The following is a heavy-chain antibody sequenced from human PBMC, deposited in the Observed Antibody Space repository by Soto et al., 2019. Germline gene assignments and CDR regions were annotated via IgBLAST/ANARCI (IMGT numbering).Heavy chain of an antibody. V-gene: IGHV1-69*01. Sequence: QVQLVQSGAEVKKPGSSVKVSCKASGGTFSSYAISWVRQAPGQWLEWMGGIIPIFGTANYAQKFQGRVTITADESTSTAYMELSSLRSEDTAVYYCASPGYSSGWYETDYWGQGTLVTVSS. CDR3: ASPGYSSGWYETDY. D-gene: IGHD6-19*01. CDR2: IIPIFGTA. CDR1: GGTFSSYA. J-gene: IGHJ4*02.